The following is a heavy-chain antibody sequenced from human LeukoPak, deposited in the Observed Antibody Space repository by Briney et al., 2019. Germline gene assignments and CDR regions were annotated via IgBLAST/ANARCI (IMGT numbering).Heavy chain of an antibody. D-gene: IGHD7-27*01. V-gene: IGHV4-38-2*02. CDR3: ARENWVFDY. Sequence: GLVWIVSVFLLGKTYYAPSLKSRVTISVDRSKNQISLKVRSVTAADTAMYYCARENWVFDYWGQGILVTVSS. CDR2: VFLLGKT. J-gene: IGHJ4*02.